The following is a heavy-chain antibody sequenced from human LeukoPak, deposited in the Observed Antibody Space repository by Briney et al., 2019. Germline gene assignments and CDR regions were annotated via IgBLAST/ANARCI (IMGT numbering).Heavy chain of an antibody. CDR1: GFTFSSYG. V-gene: IGHV3-21*01. CDR3: ARDYDFRSGFWVPDAFDI. J-gene: IGHJ3*02. Sequence: GGSLRLSCAASGFTFSSYGMSWVRQAPGKGLEWVSSISSSSSYIYYADSVKGRFTISRDNAKNSLYLQMNSLRAEDTAVYYCARDYDFRSGFWVPDAFDIWGQGTMVTVSS. D-gene: IGHD3-3*01. CDR2: ISSSSSYI.